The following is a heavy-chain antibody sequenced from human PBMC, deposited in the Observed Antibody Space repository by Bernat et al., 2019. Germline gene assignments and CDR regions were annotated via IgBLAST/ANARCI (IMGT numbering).Heavy chain of an antibody. V-gene: IGHV3-73*01. J-gene: IGHJ6*02. D-gene: IGHD4-23*01. CDR2: IKSKANSYAT. Sequence: EVQLVESGGGLVQPGGSLKLSCAASGFTFSGSAMHWVRQASGKGREWFGRIKSKANSYATAYAASVKGRFTISRDDSKNTAYLQMNSLKTEDTAVYYCTRRQSQGGNSVRVNYYGMDVWGQGTTVTVSS. CDR3: TRRQSQGGNSVRVNYYGMDV. CDR1: GFTFSGSA.